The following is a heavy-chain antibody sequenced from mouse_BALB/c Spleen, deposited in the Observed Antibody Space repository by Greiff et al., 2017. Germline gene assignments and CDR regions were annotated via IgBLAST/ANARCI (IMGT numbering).Heavy chain of an antibody. D-gene: IGHD2-3*01. CDR2: ISSGGST. J-gene: IGHJ3*01. V-gene: IGHV5-6-5*01. Sequence: EVMLVESGGGLVKPGGSLKLSCAASGFTFSSYAMSWVRQTPEKRLEWVASISSGGSTYYPDSVKGRFTISRDNDRNILYLQMSSLRSEDTAMYYCAREDYDGYYGFAYWGQGTLVTVSA. CDR1: GFTFSSYA. CDR3: AREDYDGYYGFAY.